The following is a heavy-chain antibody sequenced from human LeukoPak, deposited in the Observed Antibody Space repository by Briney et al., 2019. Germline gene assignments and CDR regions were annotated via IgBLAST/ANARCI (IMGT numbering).Heavy chain of an antibody. Sequence: SDTLSLICTVSGDFISGYYWTWTPQPAGKGLGWVGRIYTSGSTSYSPTLESRVTMSVDTSKSQFSLNLSSVTAADTAVYYCAGSPGDVFGIWGQGTMVTVSS. J-gene: IGHJ3*02. CDR2: IYTSGST. CDR1: GDFISGYY. CDR3: AGSPGDVFGI. V-gene: IGHV4-4*07.